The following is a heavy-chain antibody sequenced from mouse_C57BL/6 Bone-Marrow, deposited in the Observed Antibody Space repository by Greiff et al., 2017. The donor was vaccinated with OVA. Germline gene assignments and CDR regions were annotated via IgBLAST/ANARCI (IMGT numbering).Heavy chain of an antibody. D-gene: IGHD4-1*02. V-gene: IGHV1-64*01. CDR3: ARSQLGYFDY. Sequence: QVQLQQPGAELVKPGASVKLSCKASGYTFTSYWMHWVKQRPGQGLEWIGMIYPNSGSTNYNEKFKSKATLTVDTSSSTAYMQLSSLTSEDSAVYYCARSQLGYFDYWGQGTTLTVSS. CDR2: IYPNSGST. J-gene: IGHJ2*01. CDR1: GYTFTSYW.